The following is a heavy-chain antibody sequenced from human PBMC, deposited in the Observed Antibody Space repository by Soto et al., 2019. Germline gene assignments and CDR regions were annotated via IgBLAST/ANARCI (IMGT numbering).Heavy chain of an antibody. CDR1: GYPFTKYT. D-gene: IGHD2-8*02. Sequence: QVQLVQSGAEEKKPGASVRVSCKASGYPFTKYTIYWMRQAPGQRLEWMGWVNAGNGNTRYSQNFQGRVTITWDTSATTSYMDLSTLTYEDTAVYYCARARTGGPTEYFQYWGQGTLITVSS. CDR3: ARARTGGPTEYFQY. V-gene: IGHV1-3*05. J-gene: IGHJ1*01. CDR2: VNAGNGNT.